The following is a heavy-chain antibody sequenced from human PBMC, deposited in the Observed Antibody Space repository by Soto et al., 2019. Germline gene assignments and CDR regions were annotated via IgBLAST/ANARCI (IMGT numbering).Heavy chain of an antibody. CDR3: ARVLYYDFWSGSYGMDV. J-gene: IGHJ6*02. CDR1: GGTFISYA. CDR2: IIPIFGTA. V-gene: IGHV1-69*06. D-gene: IGHD3-3*01. Sequence: SGKVSCKASGGTFISYAISLLRQAPVQVLEWMGGIIPIFGTANYAQKFQGRVTITADKSTSTAYMELSSLRSEDTAVYYCARVLYYDFWSGSYGMDVWGQGTTVTVSS.